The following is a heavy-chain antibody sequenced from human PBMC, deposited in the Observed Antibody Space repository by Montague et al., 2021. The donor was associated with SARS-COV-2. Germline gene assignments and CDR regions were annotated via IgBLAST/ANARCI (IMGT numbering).Heavy chain of an antibody. Sequence: SLRLSCPASGFTFSDFYMSWIRQAPGKGLECVSYISSTTIYTNYADSVKGRFTISRDNAKNSLYLQMNSLRAEDTAVYYCARGIPPVYWGQGTLVTVSS. CDR1: GFTFSDFY. CDR3: ARGIPPVY. CDR2: ISSTTIYT. D-gene: IGHD1-14*01. V-gene: IGHV3-11*05. J-gene: IGHJ4*02.